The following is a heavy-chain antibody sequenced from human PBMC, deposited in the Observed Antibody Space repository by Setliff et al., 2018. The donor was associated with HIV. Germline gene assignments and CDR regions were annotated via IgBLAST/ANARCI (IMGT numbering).Heavy chain of an antibody. CDR2: INAGNGNT. Sequence: ASVKVSCKASGYTFTSYAMHWVRQAPGQRLEWMGWINAGNGNTKYSQKFQGRATITRDTSASTAYMELSSLRSEDTAVYYCARGRRITMIVVARWDAFDIWGQGTMVTVSS. J-gene: IGHJ3*02. CDR3: ARGRRITMIVVARWDAFDI. D-gene: IGHD3-22*01. CDR1: GYTFTSYA. V-gene: IGHV1-3*01.